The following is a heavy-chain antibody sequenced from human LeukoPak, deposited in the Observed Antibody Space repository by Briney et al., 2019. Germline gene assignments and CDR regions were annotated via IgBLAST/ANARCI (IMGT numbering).Heavy chain of an antibody. D-gene: IGHD1-26*01. Sequence: GGSLRLSCAASGFTFSSYGMHWVRQAPGKGLEWVAFIRYDGSNKYYADSVKGRFTISRDNSKNTLYLQMNSLRAEDTAVYYCAKVKWELRTDWFDSWGQGTLVTVSS. J-gene: IGHJ5*01. CDR3: AKVKWELRTDWFDS. CDR1: GFTFSSYG. V-gene: IGHV3-30*02. CDR2: IRYDGSNK.